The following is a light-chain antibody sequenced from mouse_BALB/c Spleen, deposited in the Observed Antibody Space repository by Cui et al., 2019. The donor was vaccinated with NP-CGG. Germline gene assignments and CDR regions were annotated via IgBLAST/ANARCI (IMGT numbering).Light chain of an antibody. CDR1: TGAVTTSNY. Sequence: QAVVTQESALTTSPGETVTLTCRSSTGAVTTSNYANWVQEKPDHLFTGLIGCTNHRPPGVPARFSGSLIGDKAALTITGAQTEDKAIYFCALWYSNHWVFGGGTKLTVL. J-gene: IGLJ1*01. CDR2: CTN. V-gene: IGLV1*01. CDR3: ALWYSNHWV.